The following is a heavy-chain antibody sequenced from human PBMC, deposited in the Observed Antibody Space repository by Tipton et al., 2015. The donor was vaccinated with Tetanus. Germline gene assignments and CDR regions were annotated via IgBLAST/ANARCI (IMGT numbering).Heavy chain of an antibody. CDR3: ARGRGLGPHEYFEH. CDR2: MSPFNENV. D-gene: IGHD3/OR15-3a*01. CDR1: GYTFTHYG. V-gene: IGHV1-18*01. Sequence: VQLVQSGAEVKKPGASVKVSCKASGYTFTHYGVNWVRQAPGQGLEWMGWMSPFNENVNYAEKFQGRLTMTTDRSTATVYMDSRSLRSDDTAVYYCARGRGLGPHEYFEHWGQGTLVTVSS. J-gene: IGHJ5*02.